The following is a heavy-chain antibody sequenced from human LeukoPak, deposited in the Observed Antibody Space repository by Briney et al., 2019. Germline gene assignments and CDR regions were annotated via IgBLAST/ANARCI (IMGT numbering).Heavy chain of an antibody. CDR2: INHSGST. CDR1: GGSFSGYY. V-gene: IGHV4-34*01. D-gene: IGHD3-22*01. J-gene: IGHJ4*02. Sequence: SETLSLTCAVYGGSFSGYYWSWLRQPPGKGLGWIGEINHSGSTNYNPSLKSRVTISVDTSKNQYSLKLSSVTAADTAVYYCARGRSRRITMIVVVNPYDYWGQGTLVTVSS. CDR3: ARGRSRRITMIVVVNPYDY.